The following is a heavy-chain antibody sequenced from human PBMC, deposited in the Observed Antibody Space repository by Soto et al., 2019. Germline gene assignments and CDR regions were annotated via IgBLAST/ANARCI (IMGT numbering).Heavy chain of an antibody. D-gene: IGHD6-13*01. Sequence: SVKVSCKASGGTFSSHAISWVRQAPGQGLEWMGGIIPIFGTANYAQKFQGRVTITADKSTSTAYMELSSLRSEDTAVYYCASIAAAGLNWFDPWGQGTLVTVSS. V-gene: IGHV1-69*06. CDR1: GGTFSSHA. CDR2: IIPIFGTA. J-gene: IGHJ5*02. CDR3: ASIAAAGLNWFDP.